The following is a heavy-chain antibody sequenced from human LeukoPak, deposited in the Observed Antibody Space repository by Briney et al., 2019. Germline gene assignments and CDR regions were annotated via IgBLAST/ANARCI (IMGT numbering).Heavy chain of an antibody. CDR1: GGSISSGSYY. D-gene: IGHD3-10*01. CDR3: ARDGSYYDSGSYYGWFDP. J-gene: IGHJ5*02. CDR2: IYTSGST. Sequence: PSETLSLXCTVSGGSISSGSYYWSWIRQPAGKGLEWIGRIYTSGSTNYNPSLKSRVTISGDTSKNQFSLKLSSVTAADTAVYYCARDGSYYDSGSYYGWFDPWGQGTLVTVSS. V-gene: IGHV4-61*02.